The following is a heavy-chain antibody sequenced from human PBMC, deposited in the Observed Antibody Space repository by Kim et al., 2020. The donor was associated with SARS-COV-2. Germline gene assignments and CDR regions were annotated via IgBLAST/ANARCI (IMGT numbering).Heavy chain of an antibody. CDR2: IKQDGSEK. CDR1: GFTFSSYW. D-gene: IGHD6-6*01. CDR3: ARLKGYSSSPWGVSELDY. Sequence: GGSLRLSCAASGFTFSSYWMSWVRQAPGKGLEWVANIKQDGSEKYYVDSVKGRFTISRDNAKNSLYLQMNSLRAEDTAVYYCARLKGYSSSPWGVSELDYWGQGTLVTVSS. J-gene: IGHJ4*02. V-gene: IGHV3-7*03.